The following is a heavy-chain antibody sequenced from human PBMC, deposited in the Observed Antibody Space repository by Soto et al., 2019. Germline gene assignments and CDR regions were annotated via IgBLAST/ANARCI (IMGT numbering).Heavy chain of an antibody. Sequence: SETLSLTCAVYGGSFSGYYWSWIRQPPGKGLEWIGEINHSGSTNYNPSLKSRVTISVDTSKNQFSLKLSSVTAADTAVYYCARGPVYSSGWYGGMDVWGQGTTVTASS. CDR1: GGSFSGYY. D-gene: IGHD6-19*01. V-gene: IGHV4-34*01. CDR2: INHSGST. CDR3: ARGPVYSSGWYGGMDV. J-gene: IGHJ6*02.